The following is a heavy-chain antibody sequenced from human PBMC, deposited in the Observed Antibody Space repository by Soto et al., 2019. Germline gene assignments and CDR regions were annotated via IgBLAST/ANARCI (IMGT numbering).Heavy chain of an antibody. CDR3: ARHLYDILSGYYRDLIFDY. CDR1: GGSISSYY. D-gene: IGHD3-9*01. Sequence: NPSETLSLTCTVSGGSISSYYWSWIRQPPGKGLEWIGYIYYSGSTNYNPSLKSRVTISVDTSKNQFSLKLSSVTAADTAVYYCARHLYDILSGYYRDLIFDYWGQGTLVTVSS. CDR2: IYYSGST. V-gene: IGHV4-59*08. J-gene: IGHJ4*02.